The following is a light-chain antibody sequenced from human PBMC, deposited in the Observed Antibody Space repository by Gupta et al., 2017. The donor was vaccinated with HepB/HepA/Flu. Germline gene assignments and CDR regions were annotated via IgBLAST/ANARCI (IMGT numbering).Light chain of an antibody. CDR2: VAF. J-gene: IGKJ4*01. Sequence: DIQMTQSPSSLSASVGDRVTITGRASQSISNHLNWYQQKPGKAPKLLIHVAFTLQSGVPSRFSGSGSGTDFTLTITSLQPEDFATYYCQQTYSTPLTFGGGTKVVIK. CDR3: QQTYSTPLT. V-gene: IGKV1-39*01. CDR1: QSISNH.